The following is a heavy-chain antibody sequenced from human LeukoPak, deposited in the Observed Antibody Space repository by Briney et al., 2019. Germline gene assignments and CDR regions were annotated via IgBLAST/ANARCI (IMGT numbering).Heavy chain of an antibody. J-gene: IGHJ5*02. CDR3: ARRPGYCSGGSCYSSWFDP. D-gene: IGHD2-15*01. V-gene: IGHV4-59*08. CDR1: GASISSYY. CDR2: IYYSGSI. Sequence: PSETLSLTCTVSGASISSYYWSWIRQPPGKGLEWIGDIYYSGSIKYNPSLKSRVTMSVDTSKNQFSLKLSSVTAADTAVYYCARRPGYCSGGSCYSSWFDPWGQGTLVTVSS.